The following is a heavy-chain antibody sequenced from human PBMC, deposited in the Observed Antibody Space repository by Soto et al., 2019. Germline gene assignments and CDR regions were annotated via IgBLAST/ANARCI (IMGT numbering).Heavy chain of an antibody. V-gene: IGHV3-64*01. Sequence: EVQLVESGGGLVQPGGSLRLSCAASGFTFSSYAMHWVRQAPGKGLEYVSVISSNGGSTDYANSVKGRFTISRDNSKNTLDLQMGSLRAEDIAVYYCARGYGYYFDYWGQGTLVTVSS. J-gene: IGHJ4*02. CDR1: GFTFSSYA. CDR2: ISSNGGST. D-gene: IGHD5-18*01. CDR3: ARGYGYYFDY.